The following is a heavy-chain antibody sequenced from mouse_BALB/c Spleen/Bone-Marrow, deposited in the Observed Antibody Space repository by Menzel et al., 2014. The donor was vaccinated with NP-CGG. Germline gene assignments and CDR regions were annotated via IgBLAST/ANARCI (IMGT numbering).Heavy chain of an antibody. J-gene: IGHJ3*01. CDR3: ASYYGYDEGFAY. CDR2: IDPSDSYT. V-gene: IGHV1-69*02. Sequence: QVQLKQSGAELVKPGASVKLSCKASGYTFTGYWMHWVKQRPGQGLEWIGEIDPSDSYTNYNQKFKGKATLTVDKSSSTAYMQLSSLTSEDSAVYYCASYYGYDEGFAYWGQGTLVTVSA. CDR1: GYTFTGYW. D-gene: IGHD2-2*01.